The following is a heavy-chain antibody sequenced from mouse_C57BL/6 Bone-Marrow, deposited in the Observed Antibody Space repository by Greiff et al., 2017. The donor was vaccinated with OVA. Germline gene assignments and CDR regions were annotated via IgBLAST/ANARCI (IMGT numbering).Heavy chain of an antibody. Sequence: EVQLQQSVAELVRPGASVKLSCTASGLNIKNIYMHWVKQRPEQGLEWIGRIDPANGNTKYAPKFQGKATITADTSSNTAYLQLSSLTSEDTAIYYCARGRKGAMDYWGQGTSVTVSS. V-gene: IGHV14-3*01. CDR2: IDPANGNT. CDR3: ARGRKGAMDY. CDR1: GLNIKNIY. J-gene: IGHJ4*01.